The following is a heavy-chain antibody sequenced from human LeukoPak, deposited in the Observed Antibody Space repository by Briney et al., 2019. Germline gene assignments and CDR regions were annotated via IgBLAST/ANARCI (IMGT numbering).Heavy chain of an antibody. Sequence: GGSLRLSCAASGFTFSSYAMDWVRQAPGKGLEWVSGISGSGDSTYYVDSVKGRFTISRDNSKNTLYLQMNSLRAEDTAVYYCAKGLTLAVTTNWGQGTLVTVSS. CDR1: GFTFSSYA. CDR2: ISGSGDST. D-gene: IGHD5-12*01. CDR3: AKGLTLAVTTN. J-gene: IGHJ4*02. V-gene: IGHV3-23*01.